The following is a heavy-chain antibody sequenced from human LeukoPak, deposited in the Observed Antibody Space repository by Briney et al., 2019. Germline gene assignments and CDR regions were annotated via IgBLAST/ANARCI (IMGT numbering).Heavy chain of an antibody. J-gene: IGHJ3*02. V-gene: IGHV3-48*02. D-gene: IGHD1-14*01. CDR1: GFTFSSYG. CDR2: ISGSGRIT. Sequence: GGSLRLSCAASGFTFSSYGMNWVRQAPGKGLEWVSYISGSGRITYYADAVKGRFTISRDNVENSLYLQMKSLRDEDTAVYYCARDKGGPATTDAFDIWGQGTMVTVSS. CDR3: ARDKGGPATTDAFDI.